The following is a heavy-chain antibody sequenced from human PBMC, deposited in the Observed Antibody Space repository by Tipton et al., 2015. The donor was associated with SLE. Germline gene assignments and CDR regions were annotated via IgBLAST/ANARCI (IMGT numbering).Heavy chain of an antibody. Sequence: SLRLSCAASGFTFSSYGMHWVRQAPGKGLEWVAFIRYDGSNKYYADSVKGRFTISRDNSKNTLYLQMNSLRAEDTAVYYCARDLRAVLDYWGQGTLVTVSS. CDR1: GFTFSSYG. CDR2: IRYDGSNK. D-gene: IGHD2-8*01. CDR3: ARDLRAVLDY. V-gene: IGHV3-30*02. J-gene: IGHJ4*02.